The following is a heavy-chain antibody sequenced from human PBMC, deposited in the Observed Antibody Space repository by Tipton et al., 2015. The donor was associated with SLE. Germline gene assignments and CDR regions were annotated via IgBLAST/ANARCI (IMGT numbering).Heavy chain of an antibody. CDR2: IIPIFGTA. J-gene: IGHJ4*02. D-gene: IGHD6-13*01. Sequence: QSGPEGKKPGSSVKVSCKASGGTFSSYAISWVRQAPGQGLEWMGGIIPIFGTANYAQKFQGRVTITTDESTSSAYMELSSLRSEATAVYYCARGVGKQQLVGWGFDYWGQETLVTVSS. CDR1: GGTFSSYA. V-gene: IGHV1-69*05. CDR3: ARGVGKQQLVGWGFDY.